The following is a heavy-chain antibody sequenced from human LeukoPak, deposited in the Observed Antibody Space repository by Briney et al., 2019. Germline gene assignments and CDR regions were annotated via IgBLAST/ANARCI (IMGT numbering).Heavy chain of an antibody. CDR1: EDTFSSYG. CDR3: ARLDEYSSSSRYYGMDV. D-gene: IGHD6-6*01. J-gene: IGHJ6*02. Sequence: SVKVSCKASEDTFSSYGISWVRQAPGQGLEWMGGIIPIFGTANYAQKFQGRVTITADESTSTAYMELSSLRSEDTAVYYCARLDEYSSSSRYYGMDVWGQGTTVTVSS. CDR2: IIPIFGTA. V-gene: IGHV1-69*13.